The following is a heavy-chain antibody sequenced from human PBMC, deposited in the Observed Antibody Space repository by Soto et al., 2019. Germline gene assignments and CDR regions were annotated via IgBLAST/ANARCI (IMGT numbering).Heavy chain of an antibody. CDR1: GFTVSSNY. CDR2: IDSGGST. CDR3: ARILHGSGFDY. V-gene: IGHV3-66*01. D-gene: IGHD3-10*01. J-gene: IGHJ4*02. Sequence: EVQLVESGGGLVQPGGSLRLSCAASGFTVSSNYMSWVRQAPGKGLEWVSVIDSGGSTYYADSVKGRFTISRDNSKNTLYLQMNSLRAEDTAVYYCARILHGSGFDYWGQGTLVTVSS.